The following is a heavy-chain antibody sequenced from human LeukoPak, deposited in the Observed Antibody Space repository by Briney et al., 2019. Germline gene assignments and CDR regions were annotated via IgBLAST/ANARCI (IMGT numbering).Heavy chain of an antibody. D-gene: IGHD1-26*01. J-gene: IGHJ4*02. CDR1: GGSFSGYY. Sequence: SETLSLTCAVYGGSFSGYYGSWIRHPPGKGLEWIGEINHSGSTNYNPSLKSRVTISVDTSKNQFSLKLSSVTAADTAVYYCARAIVIFDYWGQGTLVTVSS. CDR3: ARAIVIFDY. CDR2: INHSGST. V-gene: IGHV4-34*01.